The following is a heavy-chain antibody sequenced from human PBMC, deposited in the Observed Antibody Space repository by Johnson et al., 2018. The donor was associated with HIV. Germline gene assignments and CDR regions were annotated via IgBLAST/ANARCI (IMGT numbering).Heavy chain of an antibody. Sequence: ASGFTFSIYGMHWVRQAPGKGLEWVAFIRYDGSNKYYADSVKGRFTISRDNSKNTLYLQMSSLRGDDTAIYYCAKVIALAGRPDAFDVWGRGTVVTVSS. D-gene: IGHD6-19*01. J-gene: IGHJ3*01. CDR2: IRYDGSNK. CDR1: GFTFSIYG. CDR3: AKVIALAGRPDAFDV. V-gene: IGHV3-30*02.